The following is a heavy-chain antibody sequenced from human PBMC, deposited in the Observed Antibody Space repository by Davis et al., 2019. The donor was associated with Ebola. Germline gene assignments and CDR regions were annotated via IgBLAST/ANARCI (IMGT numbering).Heavy chain of an antibody. CDR3: ARDEHCSGGSCYPPGGYYYGMDV. Sequence: ASVKVSCKASGYTFTSYGISWVRQAPGQGLEWLGWISAYNGNTNYAQKLQGRVTMTTDTSTSTAYMELRSLRSDDTAVYYCARDEHCSGGSCYPPGGYYYGMDVWGQGTTVTVSS. V-gene: IGHV1-18*01. J-gene: IGHJ6*02. CDR1: GYTFTSYG. D-gene: IGHD2-15*01. CDR2: ISAYNGNT.